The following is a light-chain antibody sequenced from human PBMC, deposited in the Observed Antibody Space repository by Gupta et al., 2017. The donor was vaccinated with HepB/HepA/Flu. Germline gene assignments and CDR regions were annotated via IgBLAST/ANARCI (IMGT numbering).Light chain of an antibody. CDR3: QVWDTSNDHTRYV. J-gene: IGLJ1*01. Sequence: SYVLTQPPSVSVAPGKTARITCGGDNIESKSVHWYQQKPGQAPVLVLYNDYDRPSGIPERFSGSNSGNTATLTISGVEAGDEADYYCQVWDTSNDHTRYVFGTGTRVTVL. CDR1: NIESKS. CDR2: NDY. V-gene: IGLV3-21*03.